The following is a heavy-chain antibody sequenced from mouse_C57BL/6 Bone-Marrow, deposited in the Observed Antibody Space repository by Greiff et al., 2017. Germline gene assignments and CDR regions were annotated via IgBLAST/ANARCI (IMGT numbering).Heavy chain of an antibody. D-gene: IGHD1-1*01. V-gene: IGHV5-12*01. CDR2: ISNGGGST. J-gene: IGHJ1*03. Sequence: EVNVVESGGGLVQPGGSLKLSCAASGFTFSDYYMYWVRQTPEKRLEWVAYISNGGGSTYYPDTVKGRFTISRDNAKNTLYLQMSRLKSEDTAMYYCARPLYYYGSSYSHWYFDVWGTGTTVTVSS. CDR3: ARPLYYYGSSYSHWYFDV. CDR1: GFTFSDYY.